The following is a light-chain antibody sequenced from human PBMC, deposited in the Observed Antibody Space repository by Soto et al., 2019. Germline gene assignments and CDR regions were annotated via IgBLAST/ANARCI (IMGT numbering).Light chain of an antibody. Sequence: EIVLTQSPATLSLSPGERATLSCRASQSVSSYLAWYQQKPGQAPRLLIYDASNRATGIPARFSGSASGTDFTLTISSLEPEDFAVYYCQQRTNWPPTWTFGQGTKVDLK. CDR1: QSVSSY. V-gene: IGKV3-11*01. CDR2: DAS. J-gene: IGKJ1*01. CDR3: QQRTNWPPTWT.